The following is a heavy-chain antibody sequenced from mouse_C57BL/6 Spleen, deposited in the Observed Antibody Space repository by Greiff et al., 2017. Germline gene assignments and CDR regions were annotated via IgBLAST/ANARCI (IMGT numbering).Heavy chain of an antibody. D-gene: IGHD4-1*01. V-gene: IGHV1-52*01. CDR1: GYTFTSYW. CDR2: IDPSDSET. CDR3: ARWDGRSWFAY. Sequence: QVQLQQPGAELVRPGSSVKLSCKASGYTFTSYWMHWVKQRPIQGLEWIGNIDPSDSETHYNQKFKDKATLTVDKSSSTAYMQLSSLTSEDSAVYYCARWDGRSWFAYWGQGTLVTVSA. J-gene: IGHJ3*01.